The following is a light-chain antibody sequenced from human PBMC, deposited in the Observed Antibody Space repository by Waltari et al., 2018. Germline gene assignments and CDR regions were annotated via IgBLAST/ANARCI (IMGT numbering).Light chain of an antibody. CDR1: ALPKQY. CDR2: KDS. CDR3: QSADREDTYVV. Sequence: SYELTQPPSVSVSPGQTAGITCSGDALPKQYAYWYQQKPGQAPVLGLYKDSERPSGSPERFSGSSSGTTVTLTIRGVQAEDEADYYCQSADREDTYVVFGGGTKLTVL. J-gene: IGLJ2*01. V-gene: IGLV3-25*03.